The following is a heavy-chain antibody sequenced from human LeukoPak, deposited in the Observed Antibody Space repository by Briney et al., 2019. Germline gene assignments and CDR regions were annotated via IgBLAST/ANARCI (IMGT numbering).Heavy chain of an antibody. Sequence: ASVKVSCKASGYKFTDDYMHWVRQAPGQGLEFMGWIDPDSGFTNYAQKFKGRVTMTRDTSISTAYLEVRSLTSDDTAVYYCAPTAEAYTSWWKVWGQGTLVTVSS. CDR3: APTAEAYTSWWKV. CDR2: IDPDSGFT. J-gene: IGHJ4*02. CDR1: GYKFTDDY. V-gene: IGHV1-2*02. D-gene: IGHD3-16*01.